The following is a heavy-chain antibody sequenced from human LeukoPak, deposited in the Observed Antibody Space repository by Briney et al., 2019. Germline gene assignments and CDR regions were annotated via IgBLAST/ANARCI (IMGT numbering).Heavy chain of an antibody. V-gene: IGHV4-59*12. D-gene: IGHD3-16*02. J-gene: IGHJ3*02. Sequence: SETLSLTCTVSGGSISTFFWHWIRQPPGKGLEWLGYILDSGTTAYNPSLKRRVTMSIDTSKNQFSLKLSSVTAADTAVYYCARDELYDYVWGSYRRGAFDIWGQGTMVTISS. CDR2: ILDSGTT. CDR1: GGSISTFF. CDR3: ARDELYDYVWGSYRRGAFDI.